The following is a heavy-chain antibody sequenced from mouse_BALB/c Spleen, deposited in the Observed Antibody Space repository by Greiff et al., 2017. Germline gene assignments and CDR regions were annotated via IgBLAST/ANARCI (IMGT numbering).Heavy chain of an antibody. CDR2: IDPSDSYT. J-gene: IGHJ4*01. CDR3: ARTGELPITSRAMDY. Sequence: QVQLQQPGAELVKPGASVKLSCKASGYTFTSYWMHWVKQRPGQGLEWIGEIDPSDSYTNYNQKFKGKATLTVDKSSSTAYMQLSSLTSEDSAVYYCARTGELPITSRAMDYWGQGTSVTVSS. CDR1: GYTFTSYW. V-gene: IGHV1-69*02. D-gene: IGHD1-2*01.